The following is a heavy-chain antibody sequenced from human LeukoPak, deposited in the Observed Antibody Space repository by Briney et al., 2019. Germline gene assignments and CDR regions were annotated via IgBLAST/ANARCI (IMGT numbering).Heavy chain of an antibody. Sequence: ASVKVSCKSSGGTFSSYAISWVRQAPGQGLEWMGWIIPMFGTANYAQKFQGRVTITADESTSTAYMELSSLRYEDPAVYYCAREIEIGRAFDYWGQGTLVTVSS. V-gene: IGHV1-69*13. CDR2: IIPMFGTA. D-gene: IGHD5-24*01. CDR3: AREIEIGRAFDY. CDR1: GGTFSSYA. J-gene: IGHJ4*02.